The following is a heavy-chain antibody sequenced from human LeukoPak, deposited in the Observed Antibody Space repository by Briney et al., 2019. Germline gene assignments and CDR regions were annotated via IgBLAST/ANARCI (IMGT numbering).Heavy chain of an antibody. Sequence: SETLSLTCTVSGGSVSSGNYYWSWIRQPPGKGLEWIGYIYYSGSTNYNPSLKSRVTISVDTSKNQFSLKLSSVTAADTAVYYCTRAPITMVRGVIYFNAFDIWGQGTMVTVSS. V-gene: IGHV4-61*01. D-gene: IGHD3-10*01. J-gene: IGHJ3*02. CDR2: IYYSGST. CDR3: TRAPITMVRGVIYFNAFDI. CDR1: GGSVSSGNYY.